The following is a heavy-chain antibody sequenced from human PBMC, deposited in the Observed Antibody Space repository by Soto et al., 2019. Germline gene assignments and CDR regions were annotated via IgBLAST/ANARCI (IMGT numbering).Heavy chain of an antibody. CDR2: ISPYKGNT. CDR1: GYTFTGYG. J-gene: IGHJ4*02. D-gene: IGHD3-10*01. Sequence: QVKLVQSGAEVKKPGASVKVSCKASGYTFTGYGFSWVRQAPGQGLEWMGWISPYKGNTKYAQKFQDRVTMSTDTFTSTADMELRSLRYEDTAVYYCARDLDGSGSYYTDYWGQGTLVTVST. V-gene: IGHV1-18*01. CDR3: ARDLDGSGSYYTDY.